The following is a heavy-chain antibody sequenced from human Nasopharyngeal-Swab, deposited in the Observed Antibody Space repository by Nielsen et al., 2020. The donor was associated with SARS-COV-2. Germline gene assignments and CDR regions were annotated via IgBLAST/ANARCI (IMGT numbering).Heavy chain of an antibody. D-gene: IGHD6-13*01. Sequence: GESLKISCAASGFTVSSNYMSWVRQAPEKGLEWVSVIYSGGSTYYADSVKGRFTISRDNSKNTLYLQMNSLRAEDTAVYYCARHSYSSSWGYYYYGMDVWGQGTTVTVSS. V-gene: IGHV3-53*01. CDR1: GFTVSSNY. CDR2: IYSGGST. J-gene: IGHJ6*02. CDR3: ARHSYSSSWGYYYYGMDV.